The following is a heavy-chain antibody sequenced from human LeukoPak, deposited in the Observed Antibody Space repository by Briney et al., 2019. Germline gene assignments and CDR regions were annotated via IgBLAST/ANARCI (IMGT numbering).Heavy chain of an antibody. D-gene: IGHD6-6*01. CDR2: IGIAGDT. Sequence: PGGCLRLAGAASGFTFSSYDMHWVRQTTGKGLEWVSSIGIAGDTYYPGSVKGRFTISRENAKNSLYLQMNSLRAGDTAVYYCARAPPYSSASWGYYGMDVWGQGTTVTVSS. CDR3: ARAPPYSSASWGYYGMDV. J-gene: IGHJ6*02. CDR1: GFTFSSYD. V-gene: IGHV3-13*01.